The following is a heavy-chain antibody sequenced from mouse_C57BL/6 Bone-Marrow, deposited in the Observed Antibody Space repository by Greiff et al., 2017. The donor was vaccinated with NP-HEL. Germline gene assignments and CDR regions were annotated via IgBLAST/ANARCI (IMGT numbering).Heavy chain of an antibody. Sequence: VQLQQSGPVLVKPGASVKMSCKASGYTFTDYYMNWVKQSHGKSLEWIGVINPYNGGTSYNQKFKGKATLTVDKSSSTAYMELNSLTSEDSAVYYCARCPVAPGYFDVWGTGTTVTVSS. CDR2: INPYNGGT. CDR3: ARCPVAPGYFDV. D-gene: IGHD1-1*01. V-gene: IGHV1-19*01. J-gene: IGHJ1*03. CDR1: GYTFTDYY.